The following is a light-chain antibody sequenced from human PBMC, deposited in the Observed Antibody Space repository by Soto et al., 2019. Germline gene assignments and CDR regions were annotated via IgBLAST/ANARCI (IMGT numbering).Light chain of an antibody. V-gene: IGKV3-20*01. CDR3: QRYGSTPLT. J-gene: IGKJ4*01. CDR1: QSVRSSY. Sequence: EIVLKQSPDTLSLSPGERATLSCRASQSVRSSYLAWYQQKPGQALRFLIYDESSRATDIPDRFSGSGSGTDLTLTISRLEPEDFAVYYCQRYGSTPLTFGEGTKVDIK. CDR2: DES.